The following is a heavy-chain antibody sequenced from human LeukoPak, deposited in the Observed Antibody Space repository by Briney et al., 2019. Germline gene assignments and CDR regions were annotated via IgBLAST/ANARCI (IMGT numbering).Heavy chain of an antibody. D-gene: IGHD3-10*01. J-gene: IGHJ3*02. Sequence: ASVKVSCKASGYTFTSYAMNWVRQAPGQGLEWMGWINTNTGNPTYAQGFTGRFVFSLDTSVSTAYLQISSLKAEDTAVYYCATEPRITMVRGVIGAFDIWGQGTMVTVSS. CDR3: ATEPRITMVRGVIGAFDI. V-gene: IGHV7-4-1*02. CDR2: INTNTGNP. CDR1: GYTFTSYA.